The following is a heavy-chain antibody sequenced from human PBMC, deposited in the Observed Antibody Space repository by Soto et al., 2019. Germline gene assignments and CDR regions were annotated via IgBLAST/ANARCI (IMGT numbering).Heavy chain of an antibody. Sequence: LRLSCAASGFTFSSYGMHWVRQAPGKGLEWVAVISYDGSSTSYADSVKGRLTISRDNAKNTLYLQMNSLRAEDTAVYYCARDESSGWYNWFDPWGQGTLVTVSS. V-gene: IGHV3-30*03. J-gene: IGHJ5*02. D-gene: IGHD6-19*01. CDR1: GFTFSSYG. CDR3: ARDESSGWYNWFDP. CDR2: ISYDGSST.